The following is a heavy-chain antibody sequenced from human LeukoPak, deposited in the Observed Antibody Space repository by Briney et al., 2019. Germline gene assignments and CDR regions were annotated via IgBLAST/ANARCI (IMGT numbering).Heavy chain of an antibody. CDR2: VRYGGST. V-gene: IGHV4-61*01. J-gene: IGHJ4*02. CDR1: GGSISSGSYY. Sequence: SQTLSLTCTVSGGSISSGSYYWSWIRQPPGKGLEWIGYVRYGGSTNYNPSLKSRVTISVDTSKNQFSLKLSSVTAADTAVYYCARGPPSVGSRRGCYDYWGQGTLVTVSS. CDR3: ARGPPSVGSRRGCYDY. D-gene: IGHD1-26*01.